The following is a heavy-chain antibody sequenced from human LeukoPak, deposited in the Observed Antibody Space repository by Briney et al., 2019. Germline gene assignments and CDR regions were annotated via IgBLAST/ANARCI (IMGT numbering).Heavy chain of an antibody. CDR1: GGSISSGSYY. D-gene: IGHD1-26*01. V-gene: IGHV4-61*02. Sequence: PSETLSLTCTVSGGSISSGSYYWSWIRQPAGKGLEWIGRIYTSGSTNYNPSLKSRVTISVDTSKNQFSLKLSSVTAAVTAVYYCAREAGELLGAFDIWGQGTMVTVSS. CDR2: IYTSGST. J-gene: IGHJ3*02. CDR3: AREAGELLGAFDI.